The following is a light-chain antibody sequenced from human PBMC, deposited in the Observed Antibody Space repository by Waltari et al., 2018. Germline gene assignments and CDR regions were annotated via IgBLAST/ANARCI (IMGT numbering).Light chain of an antibody. V-gene: IGLV2-14*03. CDR3: SSYSTSLTPYV. CDR2: DVS. CDR1: SSDVGGYNH. Sequence: QSALTQPASVSGSPGQSITISCTGTSSDVGGYNHVSWYQQHPAKAPKLMIYDVSSRPSGVSNRFFGSKSGNTASLTISGLQAEDEAVYFCSSYSTSLTPYVFGPGTKVTVL. J-gene: IGLJ1*01.